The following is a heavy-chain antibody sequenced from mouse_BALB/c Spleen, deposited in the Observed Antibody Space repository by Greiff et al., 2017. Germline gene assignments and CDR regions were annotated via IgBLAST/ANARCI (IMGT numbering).Heavy chain of an antibody. CDR3: ARDRYDDY. CDR1: GFTFSSYG. CDR2: INSNGGST. V-gene: IGHV5-6-3*01. D-gene: IGHD2-14*01. J-gene: IGHJ2*01. Sequence: EVKLVESGGGLVQPGGSLKLSCAASGFTFSSYGMSWVRQTPDKRLELVATINSNGGSTYYPDSVKGRFTISRDNAKNTLYLQMSSLKSEDTAMYYCARDRYDDYWGQGTTLTVSS.